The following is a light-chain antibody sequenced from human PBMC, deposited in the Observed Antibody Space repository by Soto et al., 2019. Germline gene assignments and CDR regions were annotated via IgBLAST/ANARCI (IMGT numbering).Light chain of an antibody. CDR2: DVS. J-gene: IGLJ1*01. CDR1: SSDVGGYNY. Sequence: QSALTQPASVSGSPGQSITISCTGTSSDVGGYNYVSWYQQHPGKAPKLMIYDVSNRPSGVSNRFSGSKSGNTASLTISGIQAEDEADSYCSSYTSSSTLLDVFGTGTKLTVL. V-gene: IGLV2-14*01. CDR3: SSYTSSSTLLDV.